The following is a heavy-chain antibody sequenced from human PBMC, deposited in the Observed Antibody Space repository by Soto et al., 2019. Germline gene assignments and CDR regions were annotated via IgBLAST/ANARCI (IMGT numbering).Heavy chain of an antibody. CDR2: ISPYSGNT. V-gene: IGHV1-18*01. D-gene: IGHD3-16*01. CDR3: AMGVNYVTPTPQDV. CDR1: GYIFVNYG. J-gene: IGHJ6*02. Sequence: QVQLVQSGDEVKKPGASVKVSCKASGYIFVNYGIAWVRQAPGQGLEWMGWISPYSGNTHYAGRVQRRLTMTTDTSTSTAYRDLGSLSSEDTAVYYCAMGVNYVTPTPQDVWGQGTTVTVSS.